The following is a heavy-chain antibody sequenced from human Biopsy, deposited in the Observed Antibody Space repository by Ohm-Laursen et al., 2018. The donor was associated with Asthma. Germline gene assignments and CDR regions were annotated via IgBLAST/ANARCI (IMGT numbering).Heavy chain of an antibody. CDR2: ISKDASTQ. CDR3: LRDTLGYYFDI. CDR1: GFSFSNFA. Sequence: SLRLPCAAPGFSFSNFAIHWVRQAPGKGLEWVGVISKDASTQDYADSVKGRFTMARDNSKNMLFLQMNSLRAEDTAVYYCLRDTLGYYFDIWGQGTLVTVSS. J-gene: IGHJ4*02. V-gene: IGHV3-30*01. D-gene: IGHD6-13*01.